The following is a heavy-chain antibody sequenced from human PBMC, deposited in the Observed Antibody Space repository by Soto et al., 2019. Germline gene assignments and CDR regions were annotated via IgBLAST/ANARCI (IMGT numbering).Heavy chain of an antibody. D-gene: IGHD3-10*01. J-gene: IGHJ5*01. CDR3: ARASGESYPGSRVFDS. CDR2: ISGSGGST. CDR1: GFTFSSYA. Sequence: GGSLRLSCAASGFTFSSYAMSWVRQAPGKGLEWVSAISGSGGSTDYVDSVKGRFTVSRDNSKNTLYLQMNSLRAEDTAIYYCARASGESYPGSRVFDSWGQGTRVTVSS. V-gene: IGHV3-23*01.